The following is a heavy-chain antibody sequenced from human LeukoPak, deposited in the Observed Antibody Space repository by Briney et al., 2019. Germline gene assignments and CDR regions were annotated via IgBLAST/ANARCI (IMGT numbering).Heavy chain of an antibody. Sequence: SETLSLTCTVSGGSISSGGYYWSWIRQHPGKGLEWIGYIYYSGSTYYNPSLKSRVTISVDTSKNQFSLKLSSVTAADTAVYYCAKDRRYSSGLGAFDIWGQGTMVTVSS. J-gene: IGHJ3*02. CDR1: GGSISSGGYY. D-gene: IGHD6-19*01. V-gene: IGHV4-31*03. CDR3: AKDRRYSSGLGAFDI. CDR2: IYYSGST.